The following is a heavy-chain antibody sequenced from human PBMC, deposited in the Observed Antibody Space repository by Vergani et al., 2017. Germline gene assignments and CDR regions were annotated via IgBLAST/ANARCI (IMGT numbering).Heavy chain of an antibody. Sequence: QLQLQESGPGLMKPSETLSLTCTVSGGSIKSSPYYWAWIRQPPGKGLEWIGSIDYSGTTYYNPSLKSRVTISVDTSKNQISLQLNSVTAADTAVFFCARLRVTLSRGVSRKDYYGLDVWGQGTTVTVSS. D-gene: IGHD3-10*01. CDR1: GGSIKSSPYY. V-gene: IGHV4-39*01. CDR3: ARLRVTLSRGVSRKDYYGLDV. CDR2: IDYSGTT. J-gene: IGHJ6*02.